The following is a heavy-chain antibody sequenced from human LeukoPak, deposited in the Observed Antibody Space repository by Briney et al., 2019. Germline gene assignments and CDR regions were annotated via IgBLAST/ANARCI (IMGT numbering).Heavy chain of an antibody. J-gene: IGHJ4*02. V-gene: IGHV4-61*02. CDR2: IYTSGST. CDR1: GGSISSGSYY. CDR3: ARGGWGIDY. D-gene: IGHD2-8*02. Sequence: SQTLSLTCTVSGGSISSGSYYWSWIRQPAGKGLEWIGRIYTSGSTNYNPSLKSRVTISVDTSKNQFSLKLSSVTAADTAVYYCARGGWGIDYWGQGTLVTVSS.